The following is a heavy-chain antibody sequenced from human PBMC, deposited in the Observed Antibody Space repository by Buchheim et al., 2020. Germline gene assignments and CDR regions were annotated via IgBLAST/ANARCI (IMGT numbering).Heavy chain of an antibody. CDR3: ARHSDAYNFFDY. J-gene: IGHJ4*02. V-gene: IGHV4-39*01. CDR1: GGSISTTTYY. CDR2: VHYTGTT. Sequence: QVQLKESGPGLLKPSETLSLTCTVSGGSISTTTYYWDWIRQPPGKGLEWIGNVHYTGTTYYNPSLKSRVTMSVDPSKNQFSLKLISVTAADTALYYCARHSDAYNFFDYWGQGTL. D-gene: IGHD5-24*01.